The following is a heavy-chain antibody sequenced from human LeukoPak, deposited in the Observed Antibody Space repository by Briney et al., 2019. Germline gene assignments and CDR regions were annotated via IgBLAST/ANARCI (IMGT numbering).Heavy chain of an antibody. D-gene: IGHD4-17*01. CDR3: ARGPVGDHPYDY. Sequence: SETLSLTCAVYGGSFSGYYWSWIRQPPGKGLEWIGEINHSGSTNYNPSLKSRVTISVDTSKNQFSLKLSSVTAADTAVYYCARGPVGDHPYDYWGQGTLVTVSS. J-gene: IGHJ4*02. CDR2: INHSGST. CDR1: GGSFSGYY. V-gene: IGHV4-34*01.